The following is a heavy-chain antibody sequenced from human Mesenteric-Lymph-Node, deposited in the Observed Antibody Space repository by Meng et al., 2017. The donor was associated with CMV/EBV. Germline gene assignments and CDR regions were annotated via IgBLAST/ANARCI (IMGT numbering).Heavy chain of an antibody. CDR3: ARDRGCSLTSCDKGGDAFDV. CDR2: INSDGSST. V-gene: IGHV3-74*01. Sequence: GESLKISCAASGFTFSSYWMHWVRQAPGKGLVWVSRINSDGSSTSYADSVKGRFTISRDNAKNTLYLQMNSLRAEDTAVYYCARDRGCSLTSCDKGGDAFDVWGLGTMVTVSS. D-gene: IGHD2-2*02. J-gene: IGHJ3*01. CDR1: GFTFSSYW.